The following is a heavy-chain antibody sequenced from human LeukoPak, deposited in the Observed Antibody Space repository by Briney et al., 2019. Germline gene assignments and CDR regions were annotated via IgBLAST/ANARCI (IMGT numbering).Heavy chain of an antibody. CDR2: INPNSGGT. J-gene: IGHJ4*02. Sequence: ASVKVSCKASGYTFTGYYMHWVRQAPGQGLEWMGWINPNSGGTNYAQKFQGRVTMTRDTSISTAYMELSRLRSDDTAVYYCATEYDFWSGYAGRDFDYRGQGTLVTVSS. CDR1: GYTFTGYY. CDR3: ATEYDFWSGYAGRDFDY. V-gene: IGHV1-2*02. D-gene: IGHD3-3*01.